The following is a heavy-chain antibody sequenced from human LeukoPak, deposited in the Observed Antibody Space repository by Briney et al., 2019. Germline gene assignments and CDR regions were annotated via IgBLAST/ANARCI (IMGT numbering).Heavy chain of an antibody. D-gene: IGHD4-23*01. J-gene: IGHJ2*01. CDR1: GGSISSGGDY. Sequence: SQTLSLTCTVSGGSISSGGDYWSWIRQHPGKGLECIGYIYYSGSTYYNPSLKSRVTMSVDTSKNQFSLKLSSVTAADTAVYYCAGHKVHNFGGSDWYFDLWGRGTLVTVSS. CDR2: IYYSGST. CDR3: AGHKVHNFGGSDWYFDL. V-gene: IGHV4-31*03.